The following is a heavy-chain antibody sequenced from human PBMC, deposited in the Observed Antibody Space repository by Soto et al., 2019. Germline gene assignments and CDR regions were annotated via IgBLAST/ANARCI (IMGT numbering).Heavy chain of an antibody. Sequence: AGGSLRLSCAASGFTFSSYYMHWVRQAPGKGLEWAAAITSDGGNKVYGDSAKGRFTISRDNSKNTLFLQMNSLRAEDTAVYYCASLGVGDWANYYYYYGMDVWGQGITVTVSS. J-gene: IGHJ6*02. CDR3: ASLGVGDWANYYYYYGMDV. V-gene: IGHV3-30*03. CDR1: GFTFSSYY. CDR2: ITSDGGNK. D-gene: IGHD2-21*02.